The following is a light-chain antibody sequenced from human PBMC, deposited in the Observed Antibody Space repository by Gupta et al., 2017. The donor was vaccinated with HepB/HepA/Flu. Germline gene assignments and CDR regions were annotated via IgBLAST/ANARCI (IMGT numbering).Light chain of an antibody. J-gene: IGLJ3*02. CDR1: SSDVGNYNS. CDR2: DVT. V-gene: IGLV2-11*01. CDR3: CSSAPSYGV. Sequence: QSALPQPRSVSGSPGQSVTISCSVTSSDVGNYNSGSWYQQHPGKAPKLMIYDVTRRTSEVPDRFAVSESGNTASLTISGLQAEDDDDYYCCSSAPSYGVFGGGTKLTVL.